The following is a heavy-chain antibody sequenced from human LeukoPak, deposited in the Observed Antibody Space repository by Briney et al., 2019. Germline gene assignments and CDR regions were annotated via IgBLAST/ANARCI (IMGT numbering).Heavy chain of an antibody. Sequence: ASVKLSCKASGYTFTCYYMHWVRQAPGQGLEWMGWISPDSDGTNYAQKFQGRVTMTRDTSISTAYMELSRLRSDDTAVYYCARVPARSNMVVVPAAPRAFDYWGQGTLVTVSS. CDR3: ARVPARSNMVVVPAAPRAFDY. CDR2: ISPDSDGT. J-gene: IGHJ4*02. V-gene: IGHV1-2*02. D-gene: IGHD2-2*01. CDR1: GYTFTCYY.